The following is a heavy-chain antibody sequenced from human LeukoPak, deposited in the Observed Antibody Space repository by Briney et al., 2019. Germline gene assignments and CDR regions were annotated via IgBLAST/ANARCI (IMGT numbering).Heavy chain of an antibody. Sequence: PGGSLRLSCAASGFTFSSFEMNWVRQAPGKGLEWVSFMSTTGSTISYADSVKGRFTMSRDNAKNSLFLIMNSLRAEDTAVYYCARRYCSSTSCLIDYWGQGTLVTVSS. CDR3: ARRYCSSTSCLIDY. V-gene: IGHV3-48*03. CDR1: GFTFSSFE. J-gene: IGHJ4*02. D-gene: IGHD2-2*01. CDR2: MSTTGSTI.